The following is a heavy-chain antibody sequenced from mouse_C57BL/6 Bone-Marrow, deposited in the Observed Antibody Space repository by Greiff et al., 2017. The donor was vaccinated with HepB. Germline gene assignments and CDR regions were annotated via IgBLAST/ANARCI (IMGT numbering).Heavy chain of an antibody. D-gene: IGHD1-1*01. Sequence: EVQVVESGPGLVKPSQSLSLTCSVTGYSITSGYYWNWIRQFPGNKLEWMGYISYDGSNNYNPSLKNRISITRDTSKNQFFLKLNSVTTEDTATYYCARDYGSSDYAMDYWGQGTSVTVSS. CDR1: GYSITSGYY. CDR3: ARDYGSSDYAMDY. J-gene: IGHJ4*01. CDR2: ISYDGSN. V-gene: IGHV3-6*01.